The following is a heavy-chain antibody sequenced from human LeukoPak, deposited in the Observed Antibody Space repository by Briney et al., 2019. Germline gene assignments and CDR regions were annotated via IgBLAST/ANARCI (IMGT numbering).Heavy chain of an antibody. Sequence: GAPVKVSCKASGGTFSSYAISWVRQAPGQGLEWMGGIIPIFGTANYAQKFQGRVTITADESTSTAYMELSSLRSEDTAVYYCARSVPASSGYYGWYFDLWGRGTLVTVSS. D-gene: IGHD3-22*01. J-gene: IGHJ2*01. CDR1: GGTFSSYA. CDR2: IIPIFGTA. V-gene: IGHV1-69*13. CDR3: ARSVPASSGYYGWYFDL.